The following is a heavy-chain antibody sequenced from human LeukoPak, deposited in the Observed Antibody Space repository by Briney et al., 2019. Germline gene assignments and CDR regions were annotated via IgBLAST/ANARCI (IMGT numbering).Heavy chain of an antibody. CDR1: GFTSSSYG. J-gene: IGHJ4*02. D-gene: IGHD4-17*01. CDR3: AKDRDGDYQEPGADY. V-gene: IGHV3-30*02. Sequence: GGSLRLSCAASGFTSSSYGMHWVRQAPGKGLEWVAFIRYDGSNKYYADSVKGRFTISRDNSKSTLYLQMNSLRAEDTAVYYCAKDRDGDYQEPGADYWGQGTLVTVSS. CDR2: IRYDGSNK.